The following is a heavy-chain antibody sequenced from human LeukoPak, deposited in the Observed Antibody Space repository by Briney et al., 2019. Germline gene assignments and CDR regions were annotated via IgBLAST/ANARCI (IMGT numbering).Heavy chain of an antibody. CDR3: ARWVGSSGYGVLW. CDR2: IWYDGSNK. CDR1: GFTFSSYG. V-gene: IGHV3-33*01. D-gene: IGHD3-22*01. J-gene: IGHJ4*02. Sequence: GGSLRLSCAASGFTFSSYGMHWVRQAPGKGLEWVAIIWYDGSNKYYADSVKGRFIISRDNSRTTLYLQMNGLRRDHTAVYYCARWVGSSGYGVLWWGQGTQVTGSS.